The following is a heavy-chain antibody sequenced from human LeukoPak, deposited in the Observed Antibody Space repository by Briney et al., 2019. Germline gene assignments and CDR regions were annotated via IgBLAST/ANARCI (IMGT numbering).Heavy chain of an antibody. D-gene: IGHD3-10*01. V-gene: IGHV3-23*01. J-gene: IGHJ5*02. CDR1: GFTFSSYA. CDR3: AKRPITMVRGVISWFDP. CDR2: ISGSGGST. Sequence: GGSLRLSCAASGFTFSSYAMSWVRQAPGKGLEWVSAISGSGGSTYYADSVKGRFTISRDNSKNTLYLQMNSLRAEDTAVYYCAKRPITMVRGVISWFDPWGQGTLATVSS.